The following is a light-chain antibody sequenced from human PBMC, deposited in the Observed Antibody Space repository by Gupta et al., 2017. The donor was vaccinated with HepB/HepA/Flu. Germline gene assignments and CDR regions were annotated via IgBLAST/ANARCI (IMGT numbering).Light chain of an antibody. V-gene: IGKV1-27*01. Sequence: DIQMTQSPSSLSASVGDRVTITCRASQDISNYLAWYQQKPRKAPKLLIYDASALESGVPSRFSGRGSGTHFTLTISSLQPEDVANYYCQKYDNAPWTFGQGTKIEI. J-gene: IGKJ1*01. CDR2: DAS. CDR1: QDISNY. CDR3: QKYDNAPWT.